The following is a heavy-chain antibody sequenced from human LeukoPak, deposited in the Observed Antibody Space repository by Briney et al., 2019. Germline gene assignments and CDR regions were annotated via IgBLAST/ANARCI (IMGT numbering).Heavy chain of an antibody. CDR2: IDHSGTT. CDR3: ARESLGLSVIGAFDI. CDR1: GGFFSSYF. D-gene: IGHD2-21*01. J-gene: IGHJ3*02. Sequence: SETLSLTCTVSGGFFSSYFRTWIREPPGKGLEWVGYIDHSGTTNYNPSLKSRVSISSDTSKNQFSLQLNSVTPEDTAVYYCARESLGLSVIGAFDIWGQGTMVTVSS. V-gene: IGHV4-59*12.